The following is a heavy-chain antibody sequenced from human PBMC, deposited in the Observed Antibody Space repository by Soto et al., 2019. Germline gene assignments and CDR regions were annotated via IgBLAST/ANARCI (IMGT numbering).Heavy chain of an antibody. D-gene: IGHD2-15*01. V-gene: IGHV2-5*02. CDR1: GFSLSTSGVG. J-gene: IGHJ4*02. Sequence: QITLKESGPTLVKPTQTLTLTCTFSGFSLSTSGVGVGWIRQPPGKALEWLALIYWDDDKRYSPSLKSRLTITKDTSKNQVVLTMTNMDPVDTATYYCAHGPSYCSGGNCYSGFDYWGQGTLVTVSS. CDR3: AHGPSYCSGGNCYSGFDY. CDR2: IYWDDDK.